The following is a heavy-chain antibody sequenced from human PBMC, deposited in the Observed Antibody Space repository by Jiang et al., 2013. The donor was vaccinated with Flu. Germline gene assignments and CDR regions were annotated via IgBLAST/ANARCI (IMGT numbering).Heavy chain of an antibody. CDR3: ARRPSYESSGYWTIFDY. V-gene: IGHV5-51*03. CDR2: IYPGDSDT. J-gene: IGHJ4*02. D-gene: IGHD3-22*01. CDR1: GYSFTSYW. Sequence: GAEVKKPGESLKISCQGSGYSFTSYWIAWVRQMPGKGLEWMGIIYPGDSDTRYNPSFQGQVTISADKSISTADLQWSSLKASDTAMYYCARRPSYESSGYWTIFDYWGQGTLVTVSS.